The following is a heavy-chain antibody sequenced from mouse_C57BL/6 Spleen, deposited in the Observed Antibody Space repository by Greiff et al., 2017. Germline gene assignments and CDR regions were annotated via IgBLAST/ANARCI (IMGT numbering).Heavy chain of an antibody. Sequence: QVQLQQSGAELVRPGASVTLSCKASGYTFTDYEMHWVKQTPVHGLEWIGAIDPETGGTAYNQKFKGKAILTADKSSSTAYMELRSLTSEDSAVYYCTLVADYYAMDYWGQGTSVTVSS. J-gene: IGHJ4*01. D-gene: IGHD1-1*01. V-gene: IGHV1-15*01. CDR3: TLVADYYAMDY. CDR2: IDPETGGT. CDR1: GYTFTDYE.